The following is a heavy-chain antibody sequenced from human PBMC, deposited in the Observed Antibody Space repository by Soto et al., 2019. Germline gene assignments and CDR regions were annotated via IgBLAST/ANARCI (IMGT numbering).Heavy chain of an antibody. CDR2: IKQDGSET. CDR3: ARDRAFCSGTNCRRGSIYYYYMDV. CDR1: GSPFVGHW. Sequence: EVHLVESGGGLVRLGGPLRLPCAALGSPFVGHWLIWVRQAPGKGREWVAHIKQDGSETFYVGSVKGRFTISRDNAKNSLDLQMNSLRAEDTALYYCARDRAFCSGTNCRRGSIYYYYMDVWGNGTTVTVSS. J-gene: IGHJ6*03. D-gene: IGHD2-2*01. V-gene: IGHV3-7*01.